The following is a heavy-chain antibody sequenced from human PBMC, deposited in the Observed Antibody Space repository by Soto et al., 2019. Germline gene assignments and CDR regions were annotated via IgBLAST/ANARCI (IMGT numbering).Heavy chain of an antibody. CDR1: GFNFKKFA. V-gene: IGHV3-23*01. D-gene: IGHD6-19*01. CDR3: AKADGEQWLIPHLDN. J-gene: IGHJ1*01. Sequence: PGGSLRLSCEASGFNFKKFAMGWVRQAPGEGLEWVSGISCCGGSTFYADSVKGRFSLARDDSKNTLSLQLNSLRVEDTAHYYCAKADGEQWLIPHLDNWGQGTQGTV. CDR2: ISCCGGST.